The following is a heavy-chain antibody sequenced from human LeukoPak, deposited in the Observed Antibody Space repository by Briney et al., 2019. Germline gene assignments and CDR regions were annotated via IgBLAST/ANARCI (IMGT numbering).Heavy chain of an antibody. Sequence: SVKVSCKASGGTFSSYAISWVRQAPGQGLEWMGGILPIFGTANYAQKFQGRVTITADESTSTAYMELSSLRSEDTAVYYCARGEAIYDILTGYYPDPFDYWGQGTLFTVSS. V-gene: IGHV1-69*01. D-gene: IGHD3-9*01. J-gene: IGHJ4*02. CDR3: ARGEAIYDILTGYYPDPFDY. CDR1: GGTFSSYA. CDR2: ILPIFGTA.